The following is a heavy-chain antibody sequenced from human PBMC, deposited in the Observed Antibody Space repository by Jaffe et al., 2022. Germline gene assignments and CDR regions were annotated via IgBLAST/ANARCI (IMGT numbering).Heavy chain of an antibody. CDR3: ARGEAALVIISPFDY. V-gene: IGHV3-21*01. D-gene: IGHD3-9*01. CDR2: ISSSSSYI. CDR1: GFTFSSYS. Sequence: EVQLVESGGGLVKPGGSLRLSCAASGFTFSSYSMNWVRQAPGKGLEWVSSISSSSSYIYYADSVKGRFTISRDNAKNSLYLQMNSLRAEDTAVYYCARGEAALVIISPFDYWGQGTLVTVSS. J-gene: IGHJ4*02.